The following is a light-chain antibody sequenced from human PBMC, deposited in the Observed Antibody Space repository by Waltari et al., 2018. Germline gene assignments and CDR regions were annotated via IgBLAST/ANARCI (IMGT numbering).Light chain of an antibody. V-gene: IGLV1-47*01. CDR1: SSNIGSNF. CDR2: RNN. CDR3: AAWDDSLTVR. Sequence: QSVLTKPPSASGTPGQRVPIPCSGSSSNIGSNFVCWYQHLPGTAPKLLIYRNNQRPSGVPDRFSGSKSGTSASLAISGLRSEDEADYYCAAWDDSLTVRFGGGTKLTVL. J-gene: IGLJ3*02.